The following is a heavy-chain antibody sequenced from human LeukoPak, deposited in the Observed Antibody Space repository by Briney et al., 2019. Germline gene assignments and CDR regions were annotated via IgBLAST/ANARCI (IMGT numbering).Heavy chain of an antibody. D-gene: IGHD2-21*02. Sequence: GGSLRLSCVVSGFTFSDAWMSWVRQAPGKGLEWVGRIKSKTDGGTTDYAAPVKGRFTISRDAKNTLYLQMKTEDTAVYYCTYTVVMTAIPGGDYWGQGTLVTVSS. CDR2: IKSKTDGGTT. CDR1: GFTFSDAW. V-gene: IGHV3-15*01. J-gene: IGHJ4*02. CDR3: TYTVVMTAIPGGDY.